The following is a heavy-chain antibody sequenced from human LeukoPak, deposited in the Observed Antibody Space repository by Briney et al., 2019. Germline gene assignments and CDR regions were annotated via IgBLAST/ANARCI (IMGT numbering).Heavy chain of an antibody. D-gene: IGHD1-26*01. Sequence: PSETLSLTCTVSGGSISSSSYYWGWIRQPPGKGLEWIGSIYYSGSTYYNPPLKSRVTISVDTSKNQFSLKLSSVTAADTAVYYCARDQWGGDFDYWGQGTLVTVSS. J-gene: IGHJ4*02. CDR1: GGSISSSSYY. CDR3: ARDQWGGDFDY. V-gene: IGHV4-39*07. CDR2: IYYSGST.